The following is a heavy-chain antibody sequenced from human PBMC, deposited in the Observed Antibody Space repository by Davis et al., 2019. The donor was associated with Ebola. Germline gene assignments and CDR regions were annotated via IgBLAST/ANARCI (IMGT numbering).Heavy chain of an antibody. CDR2: ISRSGDYI. V-gene: IGHV3-21*01. CDR3: AREGGLGDY. CDR1: GGSISSHY. J-gene: IGHJ4*02. Sequence: PSETLSLTCTVSGGSISSHYWSWIRQPPGKGLEWVSTISRSGDYINYADSVKGRFTISRDNANNSLFLQMNSLRVDDTALYYCAREGGLGDYWGQGTRVIVSS.